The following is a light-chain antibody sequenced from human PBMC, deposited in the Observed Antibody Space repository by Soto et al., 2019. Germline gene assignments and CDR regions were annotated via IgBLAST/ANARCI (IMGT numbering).Light chain of an antibody. CDR1: SSDVGGYDY. CDR2: GVS. CDR3: CSYSDTYTYV. J-gene: IGLJ1*01. V-gene: IGLV2-11*01. Sequence: QSALTQPRSVSECPGQSVTICCTGASSDVGGYDYLSWYQQHPGKAPKLLIYGVSERPSGVPDRFSGSKSGSTASLTISGLQAEDEADYYCCSYSDTYTYVFGTGTQVTVL.